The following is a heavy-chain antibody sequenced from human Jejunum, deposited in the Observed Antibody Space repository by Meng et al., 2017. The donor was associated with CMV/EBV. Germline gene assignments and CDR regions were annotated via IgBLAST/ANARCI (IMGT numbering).Heavy chain of an antibody. CDR2: IYPGDSDT. D-gene: IGHD5-18*01. Sequence: SGYSFPTYWIGWVRQMPGKGLEWMGFIYPGDSDTRYNPSFQGQVTISADRSISTAYLQWSSLKASDTAIYYCARHEVTYYNYYGMDVWGQGTTVTVSS. CDR3: ARHEVTYYNYYGMDV. J-gene: IGHJ6*02. V-gene: IGHV5-51*01. CDR1: GYSFPTYW.